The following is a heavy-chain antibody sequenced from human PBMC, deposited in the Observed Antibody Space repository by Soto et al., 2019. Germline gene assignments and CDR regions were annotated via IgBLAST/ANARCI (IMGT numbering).Heavy chain of an antibody. Sequence: QVQLVQSGAEVKKPGSSVKVSCKASGGTFSSYAISWVRQAPGQGLEWMGGSIPIFGTANYAQKFQGRVTITADESTSTAYMELSSLRSEDTAVYYGAREGGSGNFRYYAMDVWGQGTTVTVSS. V-gene: IGHV1-69*12. CDR3: AREGGSGNFRYYAMDV. CDR2: SIPIFGTA. D-gene: IGHD3-10*01. J-gene: IGHJ6*02. CDR1: GGTFSSYA.